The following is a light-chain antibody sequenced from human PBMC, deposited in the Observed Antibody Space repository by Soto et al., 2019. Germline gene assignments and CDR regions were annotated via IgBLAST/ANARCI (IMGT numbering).Light chain of an antibody. J-gene: IGKJ4*01. V-gene: IGKV1-5*01. CDR2: DAS. Sequence: IQMTQSPSILSASLGDRVTITCRSSQSISRWLAWYQQKPGKAPKLLXYDASSLESGVPSRFSGSGSGTEFTLTISSLQPDDFATYYCQQCNHYSGLTFGGGTKVDIK. CDR1: QSISRW. CDR3: QQCNHYSGLT.